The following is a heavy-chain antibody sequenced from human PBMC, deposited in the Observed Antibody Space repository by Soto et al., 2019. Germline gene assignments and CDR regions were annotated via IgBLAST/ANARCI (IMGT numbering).Heavy chain of an antibody. D-gene: IGHD2-15*01. CDR1: GYTFTSSG. V-gene: IGHV1-18*01. CDR2: ISVYNGDT. Sequence: ASVKVSCEAPGYTFTSSGRTWVRQAPGQGLEWMGWISVYNGDTNYAQRPQDRVTLTTAASTSTAYMELRSLRSDDTAVYFCARTPGIVATSMDHCGQRTLVTVS. J-gene: IGHJ4*02. CDR3: ARTPGIVATSMDH.